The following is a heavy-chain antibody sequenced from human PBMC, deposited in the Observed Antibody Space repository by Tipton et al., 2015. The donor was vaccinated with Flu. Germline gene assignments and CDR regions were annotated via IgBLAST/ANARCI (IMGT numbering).Heavy chain of an antibody. CDR3: ARLASVNWFDP. Sequence: TLSVTCTVSGGSISSYYWSWIRQPPGKGLEWIGYIYYSGSTNYNPSLKSRVTISVDTSKNQFSLKLSSVTAADTAVYYCARLASVNWFDPWGQGTLVTVSP. V-gene: IGHV4-59*08. CDR1: GGSISSYY. CDR2: IYYSGST. J-gene: IGHJ5*02.